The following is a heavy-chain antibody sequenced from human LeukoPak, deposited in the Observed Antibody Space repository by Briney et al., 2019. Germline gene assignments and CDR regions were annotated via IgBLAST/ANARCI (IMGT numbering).Heavy chain of an antibody. D-gene: IGHD3-3*01. Sequence: AGGSLRLSCAASGFTFSSYAMSWVRQAPGKGLEWVSAISGSGGSTYYADSVKGRFTISRDNAKNSLYLQMNSLRAEDTAVYYCARAHYDFWSGYYKYFDYWGQGTLVTVSS. CDR1: GFTFSSYA. CDR3: ARAHYDFWSGYYKYFDY. J-gene: IGHJ4*02. CDR2: ISGSGGST. V-gene: IGHV3-23*01.